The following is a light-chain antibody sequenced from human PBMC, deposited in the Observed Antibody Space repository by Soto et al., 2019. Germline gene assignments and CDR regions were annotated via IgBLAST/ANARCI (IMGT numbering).Light chain of an antibody. CDR2: VAS. CDR3: QQYNNWSPVT. CDR1: QSVSSN. V-gene: IGKV3-15*01. Sequence: EVVMTQSPATLSVSPGERATLSCRASQSVSSNLAWYHQKPGQAPRLLIYVASTRATGIPARFSGSGSGKEFTLTISSLQSEDFAVYYCQQYNNWSPVTFGQGTKVDIK. J-gene: IGKJ1*01.